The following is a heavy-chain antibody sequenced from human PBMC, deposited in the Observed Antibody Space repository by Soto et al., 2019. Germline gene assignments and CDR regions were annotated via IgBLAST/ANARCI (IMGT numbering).Heavy chain of an antibody. Sequence: GGSLRLSCAASGFTFSSYGMHWVRQAPGKGLEWVAVISYDGSNKYYADSVKGRFTISRDNSKNTLYLQMNSLRAEDTAVYYCAKDLKVHYYDSSVYRPTYAFDIWGQGTMVTVSS. J-gene: IGHJ3*02. CDR3: AKDLKVHYYDSSVYRPTYAFDI. V-gene: IGHV3-30*18. D-gene: IGHD3-22*01. CDR2: ISYDGSNK. CDR1: GFTFSSYG.